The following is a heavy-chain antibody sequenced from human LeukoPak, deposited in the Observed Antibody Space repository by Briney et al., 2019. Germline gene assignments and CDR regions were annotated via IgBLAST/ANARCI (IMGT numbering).Heavy chain of an antibody. CDR1: GFTFSSYA. CDR3: AVYYYDSSGSPYFDY. Sequence: PGGSLRLSCAASGFTFSSYAMHWVRQAPGKGLEWVAVTSYDGSNKYYADSVKGRFTISRDNPKNTLYLQMNSLRAEDTAVYYCAVYYYDSSGSPYFDYWGQGTLVTVSS. V-gene: IGHV3-30-3*01. J-gene: IGHJ4*02. CDR2: TSYDGSNK. D-gene: IGHD3-22*01.